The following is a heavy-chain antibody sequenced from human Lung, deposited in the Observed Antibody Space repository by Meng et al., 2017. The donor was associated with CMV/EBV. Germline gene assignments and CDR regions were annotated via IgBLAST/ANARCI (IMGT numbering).Heavy chain of an antibody. J-gene: IGHJ6*02. CDR2: INYNGDI. CDR3: ARENRRAMVSSDGVDYSYGLDA. V-gene: IGHV4-31*03. D-gene: IGHD4/OR15-4a*01. CDR1: GGSISSGIYY. Sequence: SETLSLTCTVSGGSISSGIYYWTWIRQHPGKALEWIGYINYNGDIYYNPSLKSRVALTIDTSKKQFSLRLSSVTAADTAVYYCARENRRAMVSSDGVDYSYGLDAWSQGTTVTVSS.